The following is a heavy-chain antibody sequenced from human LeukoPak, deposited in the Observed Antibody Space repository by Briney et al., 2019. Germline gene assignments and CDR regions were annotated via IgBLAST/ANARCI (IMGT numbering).Heavy chain of an antibody. D-gene: IGHD1-26*01. V-gene: IGHV4-39*01. CDR2: IYYSGST. CDR3: ARHRRSGSYTPMAYYFDY. Sequence: SETLSLTCTVSGGSISSSSYYWGWIRQPPGKGLEWIGSIYYSGSTYYNPSLKSRVTISVDTSKNQFSLKLSSVTAADTAVYYCARHRRSGSYTPMAYYFDYWGQGTLVTVSS. CDR1: GGSISSSSYY. J-gene: IGHJ4*02.